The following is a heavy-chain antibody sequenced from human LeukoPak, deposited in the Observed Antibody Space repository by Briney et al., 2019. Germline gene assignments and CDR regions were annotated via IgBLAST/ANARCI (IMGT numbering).Heavy chain of an antibody. CDR3: ARAPYCSGSSCYSYGGWFDY. J-gene: IGHJ4*02. V-gene: IGHV3-7*01. CDR2: IKQDGSEK. CDR1: GFTFSRYW. D-gene: IGHD2-15*01. Sequence: GGSLRLSCAASGFTFSRYWMSWVRQAPGKGLEWVANIKQDGSEKYYVDSVKGRFTISRDNAKNSLYLQMNSLRAEDTAVYYCARAPYCSGSSCYSYGGWFDYWGQGTLVNVSS.